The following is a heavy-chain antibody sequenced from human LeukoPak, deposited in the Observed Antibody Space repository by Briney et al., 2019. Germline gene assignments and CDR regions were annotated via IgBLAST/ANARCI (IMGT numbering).Heavy chain of an antibody. Sequence: GESLKIYCKGSELSFTSYWIAWVRQMPGTGLDYMALTYPADGDTRYSPSFQGQVTISADTSISTAYLQWSSLKASDTAIYFCARLRSGYGSGSFDYWGQGTLITVSS. J-gene: IGHJ4*02. CDR3: ARLRSGYGSGSFDY. CDR2: TYPADGDT. CDR1: ELSFTSYW. D-gene: IGHD3-10*01. V-gene: IGHV5-51*01.